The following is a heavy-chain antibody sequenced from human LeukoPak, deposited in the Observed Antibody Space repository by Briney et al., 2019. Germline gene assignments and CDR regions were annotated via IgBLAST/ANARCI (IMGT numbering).Heavy chain of an antibody. CDR1: GFTFSDYY. V-gene: IGHV3-11*01. J-gene: IGHJ3*02. CDR2: ISSSGSTI. D-gene: IGHD4-17*01. Sequence: PGGSLRLSCAASGFTFSDYYMSWIRQAPGKGLEWVSYISSSGSTIYYADSVKGRFTISRDNAKNSLYLQMNSLRAEDTAVYYCARVYGDYVFYAFDIWGQGTTVTVSS. CDR3: ARVYGDYVFYAFDI.